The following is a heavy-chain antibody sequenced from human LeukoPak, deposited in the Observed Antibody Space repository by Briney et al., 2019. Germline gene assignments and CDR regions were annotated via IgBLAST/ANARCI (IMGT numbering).Heavy chain of an antibody. J-gene: IGHJ4*02. CDR1: GYTFTSYD. D-gene: IGHD6-13*01. Sequence: ASVKVSCKASGYTFTSYDINWVRQATGQGLEWMGWMNPNSGNTGYAQKFQGRVTMTRNTSVSTAYMELSSLRSEDTAVYYCARGLGGRGYSSPRYWGQGTLVTVSS. V-gene: IGHV1-8*01. CDR3: ARGLGGRGYSSPRY. CDR2: MNPNSGNT.